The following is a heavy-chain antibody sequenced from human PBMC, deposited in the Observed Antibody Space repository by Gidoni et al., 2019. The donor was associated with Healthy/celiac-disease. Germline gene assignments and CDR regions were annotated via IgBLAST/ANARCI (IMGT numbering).Heavy chain of an antibody. Sequence: EVQLVESGGGWVQPGGSLRLSCAASGFTVSSKYMSWVRQAPGKGLEWVSVIYSGGSTYYADSVKGRFTISRHNSKNTLYLQMNSLRAEDTAVYYCAISFYGDYDYWGQGTLVTVSS. V-gene: IGHV3-53*04. D-gene: IGHD4-17*01. CDR2: IYSGGST. J-gene: IGHJ4*02. CDR1: GFTVSSKY. CDR3: AISFYGDYDY.